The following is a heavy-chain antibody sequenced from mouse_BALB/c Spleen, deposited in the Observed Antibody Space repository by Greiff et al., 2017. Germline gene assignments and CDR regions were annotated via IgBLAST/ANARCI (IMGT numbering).Heavy chain of an antibody. CDR2: ISNGGGST. CDR3: ARHDKGRFAY. J-gene: IGHJ3*01. D-gene: IGHD3-3*01. CDR1: GFTFSSYT. Sequence: EVQLVESGGGLVQPGGSLKLSCAASGFTFSSYTMSWVRQTPEKRLEWVAYISNGGGSTYYPDTVKGRFTISRDNAKNTLYLQMSSLKSEDTAMYYCARHDKGRFAYWGQGTLVTVSA. V-gene: IGHV5-12-2*01.